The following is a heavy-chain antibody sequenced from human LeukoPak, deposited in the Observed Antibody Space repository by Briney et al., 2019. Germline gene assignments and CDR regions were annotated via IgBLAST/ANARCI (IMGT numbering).Heavy chain of an antibody. CDR3: ARIGYSSSAFDY. J-gene: IGHJ4*02. Sequence: GGSLRLSCAASGFTFSSYSMNWVRQAPGKGLEWVSSISSSSSYIYYADSVKGRFTISRDSAKNSLYLQMNSLRAEDTAVYYCARIGYSSSAFDYWGQGTLVTVSS. CDR2: ISSSSSYI. V-gene: IGHV3-21*01. CDR1: GFTFSSYS. D-gene: IGHD6-6*01.